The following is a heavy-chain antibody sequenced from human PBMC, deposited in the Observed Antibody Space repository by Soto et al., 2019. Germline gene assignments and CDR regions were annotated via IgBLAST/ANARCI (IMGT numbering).Heavy chain of an antibody. Sequence: SETLSLTCTVSGGSIRSSDYYWTWIRQPPGKGLEWIGYIYYSGSANYNPSLKSRVSISVDTSRNQFSLKLNSVTAADTAVYFCARATYYSDTGGSPPLDYWGQGTLVTVSS. V-gene: IGHV4-30-4*01. J-gene: IGHJ4*02. D-gene: IGHD3-22*01. CDR1: GGSIRSSDYY. CDR2: IYYSGSA. CDR3: ARATYYSDTGGSPPLDY.